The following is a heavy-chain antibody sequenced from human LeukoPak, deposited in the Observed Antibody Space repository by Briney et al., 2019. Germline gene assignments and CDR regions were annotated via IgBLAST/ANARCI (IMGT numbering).Heavy chain of an antibody. CDR2: IYYSGST. CDR3: ARAEWELLNWYFDL. D-gene: IGHD1-26*01. Sequence: SETLSLTCTVSGGSISSSSYYWGWIRQPPGKGLEWIGSIYYSGSTYYNPSLKSRVTISVDTSKNQFSLKLSSVTAADTAVYYCARAEWELLNWYFDLWGRGTLVTVSS. V-gene: IGHV4-39*01. CDR1: GGSISSSSYY. J-gene: IGHJ2*01.